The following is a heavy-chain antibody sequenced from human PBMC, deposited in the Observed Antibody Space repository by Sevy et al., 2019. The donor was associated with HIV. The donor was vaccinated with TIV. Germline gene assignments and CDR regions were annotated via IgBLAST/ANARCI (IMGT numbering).Heavy chain of an antibody. Sequence: GESLKISCAASGFSFRSYGMHWVLQAPGKGLEWVAVISNDGGNQYYADSVKGRFTISRDNSKNTVYLQMNSLRAEDTAVYYCAKDVSDGYNYFLDFWGQGALVTVSS. D-gene: IGHD5-12*01. J-gene: IGHJ4*02. CDR2: ISNDGGNQ. CDR1: GFSFRSYG. CDR3: AKDVSDGYNYFLDF. V-gene: IGHV3-30*18.